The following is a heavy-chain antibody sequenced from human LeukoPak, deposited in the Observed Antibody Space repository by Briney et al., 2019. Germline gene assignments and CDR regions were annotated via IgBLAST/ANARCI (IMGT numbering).Heavy chain of an antibody. V-gene: IGHV3-53*01. CDR1: GFTVSSNY. CDR3: ARGQYYDGSGYRGSFDS. CDR2: IYSGGST. J-gene: IGHJ4*02. D-gene: IGHD3-22*01. Sequence: GGSLRLSCAASGFTVSSNYMSWVRQAPGKGLEWVSVIYSGGSTYYADSVKGRFTISRDNSQNTLYVQMNSLRGEDTAVYYCARGQYYDGSGYRGSFDSWGQGTLVTVSS.